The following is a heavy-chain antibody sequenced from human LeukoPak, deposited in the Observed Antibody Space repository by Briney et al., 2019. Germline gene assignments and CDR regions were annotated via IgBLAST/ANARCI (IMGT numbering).Heavy chain of an antibody. CDR1: GFPFSNYA. D-gene: IGHD5-18*01. Sequence: GGSLRLSCAASGFPFSNYAMSWVRQAPGKGLKWVATVNDNGAATYYADSVKGRFTISRDNSKNTVHLQMNSLRAEDTAVYYCAKRRYIYADGTNWFDSWGQGTLVTVSS. J-gene: IGHJ5*01. V-gene: IGHV3-23*01. CDR2: VNDNGAAT. CDR3: AKRRYIYADGTNWFDS.